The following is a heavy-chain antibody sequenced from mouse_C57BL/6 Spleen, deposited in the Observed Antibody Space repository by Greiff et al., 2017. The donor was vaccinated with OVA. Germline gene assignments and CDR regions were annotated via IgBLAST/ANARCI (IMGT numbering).Heavy chain of an antibody. V-gene: IGHV1-26*01. CDR3: AREEDSSGYWFAY. CDR1: GYTFTDYY. Sequence: EVKLVESGPELVKPGASVKISCKASGYTFTDYYMNWVKQSHGKSLEWIGDINPNNGGTSYNQKFKGKATLTVDKSSSTAYMELRSLTSEDSAVYYCAREEDSSGYWFAYWGQGTLVTVSA. D-gene: IGHD3-2*02. CDR2: INPNNGGT. J-gene: IGHJ3*01.